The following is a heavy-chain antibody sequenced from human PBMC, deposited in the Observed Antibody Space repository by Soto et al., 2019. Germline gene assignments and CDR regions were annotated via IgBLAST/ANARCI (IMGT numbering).Heavy chain of an antibody. Sequence: LRLSCAASGFTFSSYSMNWVRQAPGKGLEWVSSISSSSSYIYYADSVKGRFTISRDNAKNSLYLQMNSLRAEDTAVYYCARDRSVVVPAATPDDYWGQGTLVTVSS. D-gene: IGHD2-2*01. CDR3: ARDRSVVVPAATPDDY. CDR1: GFTFSSYS. CDR2: ISSSSSYI. V-gene: IGHV3-21*01. J-gene: IGHJ4*02.